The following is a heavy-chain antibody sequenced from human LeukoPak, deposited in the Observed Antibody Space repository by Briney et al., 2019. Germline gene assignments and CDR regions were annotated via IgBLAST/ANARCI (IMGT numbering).Heavy chain of an antibody. CDR3: ARSLRITMVPGA. V-gene: IGHV3-30-3*01. D-gene: IGHD3-10*01. J-gene: IGHJ4*02. CDR2: ISYDGSNK. Sequence: GGSLRLSCAASGFTFSSYAMHWVRQAPGKGLEWVAVISYDGSNKYYADSVKGRFTISRDNSKNTLYPQMNSLRAEDTAVYYCARSLRITMVPGAWGQGTLVTVSS. CDR1: GFTFSSYA.